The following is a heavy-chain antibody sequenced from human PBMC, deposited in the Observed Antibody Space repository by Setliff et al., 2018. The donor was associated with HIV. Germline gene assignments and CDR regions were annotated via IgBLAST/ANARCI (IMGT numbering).Heavy chain of an antibody. J-gene: IGHJ4*02. CDR3: TREGRGDPAMATTRIDY. CDR2: IYYTGFA. CDR1: GDSISSGSYF. Sequence: KTSETLSLTCSASGDSISSGSYFWGWIRQTPGKGLEWIGNIYYTGFAYYNPSLKSRVTISLDTSKTHFFLNLTSVTDADTAVYFCTREGRGDPAMATTRIDYWGQGKLVTAPQ. D-gene: IGHD1-1*01. V-gene: IGHV4-39*02.